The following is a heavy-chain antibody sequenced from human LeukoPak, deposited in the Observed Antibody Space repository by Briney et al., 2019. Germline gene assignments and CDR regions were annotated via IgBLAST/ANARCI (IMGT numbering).Heavy chain of an antibody. CDR1: GFTVSSDL. CDR3: ARGGSMVRGVL. V-gene: IGHV3-53*01. D-gene: IGHD3-10*01. J-gene: IGHJ4*02. Sequence: GGSLRLSCVVSGFTVSSDLMNWVRQAPGKGLEWVSAMNSGGETYYADSVRGRFINSRDKSRNTLYLQMNSLRVDDTAVYYCARGGSMVRGVLWGQGTLVTVSS. CDR2: MNSGGET.